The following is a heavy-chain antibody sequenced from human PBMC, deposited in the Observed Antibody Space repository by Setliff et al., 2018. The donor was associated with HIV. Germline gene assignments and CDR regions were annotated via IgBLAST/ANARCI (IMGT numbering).Heavy chain of an antibody. CDR3: ARDPTYYYDTSGPYDAFDI. J-gene: IGHJ3*02. Sequence: GGSLRLSCAASGFTFSSYAMSWVRQAPGKGLEWVSTISGSGASTDYADSVKGRFTISRDNSKNTLYVQMNSLRAEDTAVYYCARDPTYYYDTSGPYDAFDIWGQGTMVTVS. CDR2: ISGSGAST. V-gene: IGHV3-23*01. CDR1: GFTFSSYA. D-gene: IGHD3-22*01.